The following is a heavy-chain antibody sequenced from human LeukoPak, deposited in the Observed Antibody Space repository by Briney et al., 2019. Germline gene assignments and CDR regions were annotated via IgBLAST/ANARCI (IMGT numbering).Heavy chain of an antibody. CDR1: GFSFSSYA. CDR2: ITTTSDYI. Sequence: GGSLRLSCAASGFSFSSYAMTWVRQAPGKGLQWVSSITTTSDYIYYSDSVKGRFTISRDNAKNSLYLQMNSLRAEDTAVYYCAKVADYSAYAPLGHWGQGTLVTVSS. CDR3: AKVADYSAYAPLGH. J-gene: IGHJ4*01. D-gene: IGHD4-17*01. V-gene: IGHV3-21*01.